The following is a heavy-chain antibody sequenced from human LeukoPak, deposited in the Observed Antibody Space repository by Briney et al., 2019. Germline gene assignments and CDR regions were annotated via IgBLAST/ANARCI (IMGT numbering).Heavy chain of an antibody. D-gene: IGHD6-6*01. V-gene: IGHV1-69*05. Sequence: SVKVSCKASGGTFSSYAISWVRQAPGQGLEWMGGIIPTFGTANYAQKFQGRVTITTDESTSTAYMELSSLRSEDTAVYYCASSVLGAYYFDYWGQGTLVTVSS. CDR1: GGTFSSYA. J-gene: IGHJ4*02. CDR3: ASSVLGAYYFDY. CDR2: IIPTFGTA.